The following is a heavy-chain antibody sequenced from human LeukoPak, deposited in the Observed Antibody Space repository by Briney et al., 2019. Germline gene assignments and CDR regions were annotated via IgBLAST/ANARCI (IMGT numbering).Heavy chain of an antibody. CDR2: INHSGST. J-gene: IGHJ4*02. D-gene: IGHD6-6*01. V-gene: IGHV4-34*01. Sequence: GSLRLSCAASGFTFSSYSMNWVRQAPGEGLEWIGEINHSGSTNYNPSLKSRVTISVDTSQNQFSLKLSSVTAADTAVYYCARWGLYSSSSFDYWGQGTLVTVSS. CDR1: GFTFSSYS. CDR3: ARWGLYSSSSFDY.